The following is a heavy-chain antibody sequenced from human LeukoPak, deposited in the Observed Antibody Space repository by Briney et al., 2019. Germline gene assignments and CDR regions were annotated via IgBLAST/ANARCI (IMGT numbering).Heavy chain of an antibody. D-gene: IGHD5-24*01. CDR2: ISYDGSNK. CDR1: GFTFSSYG. Sequence: GGSLRLSCAASGFTFSSYGMHWVRQAPGKGLEWVAVISYDGSNKYYADSVKGRFTISRDNSKNTLYLQMNSLRAEDTAVYYCAKDVGDGYNYDFDYWGQGTLVTVSS. V-gene: IGHV3-30*18. J-gene: IGHJ4*02. CDR3: AKDVGDGYNYDFDY.